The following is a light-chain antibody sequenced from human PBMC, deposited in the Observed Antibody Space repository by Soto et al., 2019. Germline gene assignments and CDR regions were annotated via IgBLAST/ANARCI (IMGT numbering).Light chain of an antibody. Sequence: EIVFTQSPGTLSLSPGGRATLSCRASQSVGLSLAWYQQKPGQAPRLLIYGASTRATGIPARFSGSGSGTEFTLTISSLQSEDFAVYYCQQYNNWPPWTFGQGTKVDIK. CDR2: GAS. CDR1: QSVGLS. J-gene: IGKJ1*01. V-gene: IGKV3-15*01. CDR3: QQYNNWPPWT.